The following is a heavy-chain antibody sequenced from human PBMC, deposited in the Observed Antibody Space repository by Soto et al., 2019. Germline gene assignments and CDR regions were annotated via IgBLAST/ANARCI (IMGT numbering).Heavy chain of an antibody. CDR1: GFTFDDYA. D-gene: IGHD3-3*02. J-gene: IGHJ5*02. CDR2: ISWNSGTI. Sequence: EVQLVESGGGLVQPGRSLRLSCAASGFTFDDYAMHWVRQAPGKGLEWVSGISWNSGTIGYADSVKGRFTISRDNAKNSLYLQMNSLRAEDTALYYCAKDIGHFWYNWFVPWGQGTLVTVSS. V-gene: IGHV3-9*01. CDR3: AKDIGHFWYNWFVP.